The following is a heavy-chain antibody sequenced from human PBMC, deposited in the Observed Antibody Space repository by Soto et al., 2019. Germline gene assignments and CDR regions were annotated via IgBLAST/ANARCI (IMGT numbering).Heavy chain of an antibody. CDR3: ARESRYCSGGTCSSQHAFDI. D-gene: IGHD2-15*01. CDR2: ISYDGSNK. CDR1: AFTLSGYA. Sequence: GGSLRLSCAASAFTLSGYAMHWVRQAPGKGLEWVAVISYDGSNKNYVDSVKGRFTISRDNSKNTLYLQMNSLRGEDTAVYYWARESRYCSGGTCSSQHAFDIWGQGTMVTVSS. V-gene: IGHV3-30*04. J-gene: IGHJ3*02.